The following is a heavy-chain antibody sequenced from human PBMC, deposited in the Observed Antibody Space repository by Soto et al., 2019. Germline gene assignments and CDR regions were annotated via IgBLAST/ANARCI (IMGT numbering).Heavy chain of an antibody. V-gene: IGHV1-69*01. CDR3: ARAGYYYDSSGYDAFDI. CDR2: IIPIFGTA. D-gene: IGHD3-22*01. J-gene: IGHJ3*02. CDR1: GGTFSSYA. Sequence: QVQLVQSGAEVKKPGSSVKVSCKASGGTFSSYAISWVRQAPGQGLEWMGGIIPIFGTANYAQKFQGRGTITADESTSTAYMELSSLRSEDTAVYYCARAGYYYDSSGYDAFDIWGQGTMVTVSS.